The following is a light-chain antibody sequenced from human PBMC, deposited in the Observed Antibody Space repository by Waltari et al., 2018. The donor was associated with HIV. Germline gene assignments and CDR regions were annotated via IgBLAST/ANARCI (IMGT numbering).Light chain of an antibody. CDR1: SSDVGIYNL. CDR3: CSYGGSFTPWV. CDR2: DVN. Sequence: QSVLTQPASVSGSPGQSITISCPGTSSDVGIYNLVSWYQQHPGLAPKLVIYDVNKRPSGISNRFSGSKSGNTASLTISGVQAEDEAFYYCCSYGGSFTPWVFGGGTKVTVL. V-gene: IGLV2-23*02. J-gene: IGLJ3*02.